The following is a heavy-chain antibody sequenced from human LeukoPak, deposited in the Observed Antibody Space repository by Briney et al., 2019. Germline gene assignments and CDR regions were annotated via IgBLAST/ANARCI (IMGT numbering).Heavy chain of an antibody. CDR3: ARVKSAARRNYNWFDP. J-gene: IGHJ5*02. V-gene: IGHV4-34*01. Sequence: PSETLSLTCAVYGVSFSGYYWSWIRQPPGKGLEWIGEINHSGSTNYNPSLKSRVTISIDTSKNQFSLKLSSVTAADTAVYYCARVKSAARRNYNWFDPWGQGTLVTVSS. CDR2: INHSGST. CDR1: GVSFSGYY. D-gene: IGHD6-6*01.